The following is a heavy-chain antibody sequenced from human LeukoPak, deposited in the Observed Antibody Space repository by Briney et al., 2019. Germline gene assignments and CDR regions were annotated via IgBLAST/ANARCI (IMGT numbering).Heavy chain of an antibody. J-gene: IGHJ5*01. V-gene: IGHV3-11*01. CDR3: ARGGENWFDS. CDR1: RFTFSDQY. CDR2: VSSTGGTV. Sequence: GGSLRLSCEASRFTFSDQYMTWVRQAPGKGLEWISYVSSTGGTVYYADSAKGRFTVSRDNAKNSLYLQMSNLRVEDTAVYYCARGGENWFDSWGQGTLVTVSS. D-gene: IGHD3-10*01.